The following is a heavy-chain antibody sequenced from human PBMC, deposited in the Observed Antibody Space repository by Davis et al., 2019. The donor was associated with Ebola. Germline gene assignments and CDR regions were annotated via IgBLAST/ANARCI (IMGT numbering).Heavy chain of an antibody. Sequence: LSLTCAASGFTVSSNYMSWVRQAPGKGLEWVSVIYSGGSRYYADSVKGRFTISRDNPKNTLYLQMNSLRAEDTAVYYCATGDFYDSSALGYFHSWGQGTLVTISA. CDR1: GFTVSSNY. J-gene: IGHJ4*02. CDR3: ATGDFYDSSALGYFHS. D-gene: IGHD3-22*01. V-gene: IGHV3-53*01. CDR2: IYSGGSR.